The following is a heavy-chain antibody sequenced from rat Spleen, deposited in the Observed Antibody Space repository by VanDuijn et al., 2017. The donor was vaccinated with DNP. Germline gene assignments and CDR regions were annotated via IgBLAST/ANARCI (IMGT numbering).Heavy chain of an antibody. J-gene: IGHJ2*01. CDR2: ISYDGSRT. Sequence: EVQLVESGGGLVQPGRSLKLSCAASGFTFSDYAMAWVRQAPKKGLEWVATISYDGSRTYYRDSVKGRFTISRDNAKSTLYLQMDSLRSEDTATYYCARHGEQLYLLDYWGQGVMVTVSS. D-gene: IGHD1-2*01. V-gene: IGHV5-17*01. CDR3: ARHGEQLYLLDY. CDR1: GFTFSDYA.